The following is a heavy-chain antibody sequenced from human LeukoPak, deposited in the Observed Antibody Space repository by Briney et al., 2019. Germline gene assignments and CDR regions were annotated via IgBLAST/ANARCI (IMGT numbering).Heavy chain of an antibody. CDR2: IWFDGSNK. D-gene: IGHD1-14*01. V-gene: IGHV3-33*01. Sequence: PGGSLRLSCAASGFTFSSYAMHWVRQAPGKGLDWVAVIWFDGSNKYYADSVKGRFTISRHISKNTLYLQMNSLRAEDTAVYYCARAGPYDAFDIWGQGTMVTVSS. CDR1: GFTFSSYA. CDR3: ARAGPYDAFDI. J-gene: IGHJ3*02.